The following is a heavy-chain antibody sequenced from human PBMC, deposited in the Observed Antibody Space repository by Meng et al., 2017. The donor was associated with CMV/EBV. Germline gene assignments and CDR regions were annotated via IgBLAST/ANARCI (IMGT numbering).Heavy chain of an antibody. CDR1: GYTFTSYD. CDR2: MNPNSGNT. Sequence: ASVKVSCKASGYTFTSYDINWVRQATGQGLEWMGWMNPNSGNTGYAQKFQGRVTITRNTSISTAYMELSSLRSEDTAVYYCARARSKNSSGWYPNCNDYWGQGTLVTVSS. V-gene: IGHV1-8*03. CDR3: ARARSKNSSGWYPNCNDY. J-gene: IGHJ4*02. D-gene: IGHD6-19*01.